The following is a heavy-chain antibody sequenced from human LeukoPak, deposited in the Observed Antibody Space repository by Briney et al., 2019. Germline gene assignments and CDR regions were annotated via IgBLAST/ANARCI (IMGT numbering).Heavy chain of an antibody. V-gene: IGHV3-7*01. D-gene: IGHD3-10*01. CDR1: GFTFSGYW. Sequence: GGSLRLSCAASGFTFSGYWMSWLRQAPGKGLEWVANIKQDGGEKNYVDSVKGRFTISRDNANNSLYLQMNSLRAEDTAVYYCARDREFGQADVWGKGTTVTVSS. J-gene: IGHJ6*04. CDR3: ARDREFGQADV. CDR2: IKQDGGEK.